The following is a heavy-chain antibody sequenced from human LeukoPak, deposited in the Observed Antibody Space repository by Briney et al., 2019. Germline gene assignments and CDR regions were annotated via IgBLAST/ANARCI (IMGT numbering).Heavy chain of an antibody. CDR1: GGSISSYY. J-gene: IGHJ6*02. V-gene: IGHV4-59*01. Sequence: SETPSLTCTVSGGSISSYYWSWIRQPPGKGLEWIGYIYYSGSTNYNPSLKSRVTISVDTSKNQFSLKLSSVTAADTAVYYCAREGFGGAVAGGYYYYGMDVWGQGTTVTVSS. CDR2: IYYSGST. D-gene: IGHD6-19*01. CDR3: AREGFGGAVAGGYYYYGMDV.